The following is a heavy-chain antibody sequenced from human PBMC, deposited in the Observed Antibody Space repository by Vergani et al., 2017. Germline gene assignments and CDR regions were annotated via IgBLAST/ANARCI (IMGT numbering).Heavy chain of an antibody. Sequence: EVQLVESGGGLVQPGGSLRLSCAVSGFTFSSYSMNWVRQAPGKGLEWVSYISSSSSTIYYADSVKGRFTISRDNAKNSLCLQMNSLRAEDTAVYYCARNGNYDFWSGYQYDAFVIWGQGTMVTVSS. D-gene: IGHD3-3*01. J-gene: IGHJ3*02. V-gene: IGHV3-48*04. CDR3: ARNGNYDFWSGYQYDAFVI. CDR2: ISSSSSTI. CDR1: GFTFSSYS.